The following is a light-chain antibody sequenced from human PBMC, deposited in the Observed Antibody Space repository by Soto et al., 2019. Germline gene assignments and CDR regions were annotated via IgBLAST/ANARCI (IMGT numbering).Light chain of an antibody. CDR1: SGHSSYI. CDR3: ETWDTTSGV. J-gene: IGLJ2*01. Sequence: QLVLTQSSSASASLGSSVKLPCTLSSGHSSYIIAWHQQQPGKAPRFLMNLEGSGSYDKGSGVPDRFSGSSSVADRYRTISNIQSEDEADYYCETWDTTSGVCGGGTKLTVL. CDR2: LEGSGSY. V-gene: IGLV4-60*03.